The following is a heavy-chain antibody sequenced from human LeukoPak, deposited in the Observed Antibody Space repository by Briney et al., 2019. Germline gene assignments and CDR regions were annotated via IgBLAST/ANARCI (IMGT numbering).Heavy chain of an antibody. D-gene: IGHD1-1*01. CDR3: ARAEERPLGHFDY. CDR2: IIPIFGTA. J-gene: IGHJ4*02. V-gene: IGHV1-69*13. Sequence: SVKVSCKASGGTFISYAISWVRQAPGQGLEWMGGIIPIFGTANYAQKFQGRVTITADESTSTAYMELSSLRSEDTAVYYCARAEERPLGHFDYWGQGTLVTVSS. CDR1: GGTFISYA.